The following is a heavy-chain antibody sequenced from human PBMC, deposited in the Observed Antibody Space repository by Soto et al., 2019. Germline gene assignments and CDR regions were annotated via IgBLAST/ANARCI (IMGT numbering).Heavy chain of an antibody. CDR3: ASLTYDFWSGSPSGMDV. V-gene: IGHV1-18*01. D-gene: IGHD3-3*01. CDR1: GYTFTRYG. CDR2: ISAYNGNT. J-gene: IGHJ6*02. Sequence: ASVKVSCKASGYTFTRYGISWVRQAPGQGLEWMGWISAYNGNTNYAQKLQGRVTMTTDTSTSTAYMELRSLRSDDTAVYYRASLTYDFWSGSPSGMDVWGQGTTVTVSS.